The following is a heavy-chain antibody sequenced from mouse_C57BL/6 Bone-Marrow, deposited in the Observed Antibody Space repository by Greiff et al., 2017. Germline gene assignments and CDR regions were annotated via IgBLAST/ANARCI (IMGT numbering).Heavy chain of an antibody. D-gene: IGHD2-5*01. CDR3: SRHYYSNYWYFDV. Sequence: QVQLQQPGAELVKPGASVKMSCKASGYTFSSYWITWVKQRPGQGLEWIGDIYPGSGSTNYNEKFQSKATLTVDKSSSTAYMQLSSLTSEDSAVYYGSRHYYSNYWYFDVWGTGTTVTVSS. V-gene: IGHV1-55*01. CDR2: IYPGSGST. J-gene: IGHJ1*03. CDR1: GYTFSSYW.